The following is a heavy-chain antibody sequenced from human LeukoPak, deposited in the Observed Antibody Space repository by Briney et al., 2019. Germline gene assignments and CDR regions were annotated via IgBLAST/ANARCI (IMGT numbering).Heavy chain of an antibody. J-gene: IGHJ6*03. CDR3: ARRVTGPYYYYYMDV. CDR1: GYSFTSYW. CDR2: IYPGDSDT. D-gene: IGHD1-20*01. V-gene: IGHV5-51*01. Sequence: GESLKISCKGSGYSFTSYWIGWVRQMSGKGLEWMGIIYPGDSDTRYSPSFQGQVTISADKSISTAYLQWSSLKASDTAIYYCARRVTGPYYYYYMDVWGKGTTVTVSS.